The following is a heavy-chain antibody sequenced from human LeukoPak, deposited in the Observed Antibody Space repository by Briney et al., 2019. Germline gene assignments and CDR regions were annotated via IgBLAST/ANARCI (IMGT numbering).Heavy chain of an antibody. Sequence: GGSLRLSCAASGFTFSSYWMSWVRQAPGKGLEWVANIKEDGSEKYYVDSVKGRFTISRDNAKNSLYLQMNSLRAEDTAVYYCASECGGDCYDPHLFDYWGQGTLVTVSS. CDR3: ASECGGDCYDPHLFDY. V-gene: IGHV3-7*01. CDR1: GFTFSSYW. D-gene: IGHD2-21*02. CDR2: IKEDGSEK. J-gene: IGHJ4*02.